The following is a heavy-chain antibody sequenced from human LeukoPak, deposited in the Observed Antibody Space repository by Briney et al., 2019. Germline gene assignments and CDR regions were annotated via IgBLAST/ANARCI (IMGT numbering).Heavy chain of an antibody. D-gene: IGHD1-26*01. CDR2: INHSGST. J-gene: IGHJ6*03. Sequence: PSETLSLTCAVYGGSFSAYYWSCIRQPPGKGLEWIGEINHSGSTNYNPSLKSRVTISVDTSKNQFSLKLSSVTAADTAVYYCARGVVGATGNYYYMDVWGKGNTVTVSS. V-gene: IGHV4-34*01. CDR1: GGSFSAYY. CDR3: ARGVVGATGNYYYMDV.